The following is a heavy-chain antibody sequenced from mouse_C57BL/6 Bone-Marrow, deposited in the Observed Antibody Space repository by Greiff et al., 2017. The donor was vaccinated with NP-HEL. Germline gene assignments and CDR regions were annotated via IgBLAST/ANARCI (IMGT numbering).Heavy chain of an antibody. CDR2: IHPNSGST. CDR1: GYTFTSYW. J-gene: IGHJ1*03. CDR3: ARDGPYGRRYFDV. V-gene: IGHV1-64*01. D-gene: IGHD2-1*01. Sequence: QVQLQHPGAELVKPGASVKLSCKASGYTFTSYWMHWVKQRPGQGLEWIGMIHPNSGSTNYNEKFKSKATLTVDKSSSTAYMKISSLTSEDSAIYYCARDGPYGRRYFDVWGTGTTVTVSS.